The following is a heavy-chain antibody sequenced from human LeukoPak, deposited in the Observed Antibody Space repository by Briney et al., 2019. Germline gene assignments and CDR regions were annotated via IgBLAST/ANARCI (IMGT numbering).Heavy chain of an antibody. CDR2: IYTSGST. CDR1: GGSISSYY. V-gene: IGHV4-4*07. Sequence: PSETLSLTCTVSGGSISSYYWSWIRQPAGKGLEWIGRIYTSGSTNYNPSFKSRVTMSVDTSKNQFSLKLSSVTAADTAVYYCARDTSCTSCYKGGGFDPWGQGTLVTVSS. CDR3: ARDTSCTSCYKGGGFDP. D-gene: IGHD2-2*02. J-gene: IGHJ5*02.